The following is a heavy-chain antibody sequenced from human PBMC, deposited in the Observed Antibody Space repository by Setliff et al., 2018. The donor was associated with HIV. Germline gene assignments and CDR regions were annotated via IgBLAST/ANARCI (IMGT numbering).Heavy chain of an antibody. D-gene: IGHD3-10*01. Sequence: SETLSLTCSVSRGSISSSSYYWGWIRQPPGKGLEWIGSLYYSGTTYYNPSLKSRVTISVYTSKSQFPLKLSSVTAADTAVYYCARDNSYYYGSGSHYWYGMDVWGQGTTVTVSS. CDR2: LYYSGTT. CDR1: RGSISSSSYY. V-gene: IGHV4-39*06. CDR3: ARDNSYYYGSGSHYWYGMDV. J-gene: IGHJ6*01.